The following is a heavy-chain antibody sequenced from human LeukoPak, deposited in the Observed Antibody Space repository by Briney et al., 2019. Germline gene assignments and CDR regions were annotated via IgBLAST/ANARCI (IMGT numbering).Heavy chain of an antibody. CDR1: GYSISSGYY. V-gene: IGHV4-38-2*02. J-gene: IGHJ4*02. D-gene: IGHD7-27*01. CDR3: ASRKLGNDY. CDR2: IYYSGST. Sequence: SETLSLTCTVSGYSISSGYYWAWIRQPPGKGLEWIGSIYYSGSTYYNPSLKSRVTISVDTSKNQFSLKMSSVAAADTAVYYCASRKLGNDYWGQGTLVTVSS.